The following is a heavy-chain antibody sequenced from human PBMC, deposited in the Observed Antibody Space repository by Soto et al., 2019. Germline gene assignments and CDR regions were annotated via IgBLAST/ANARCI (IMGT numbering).Heavy chain of an antibody. D-gene: IGHD6-19*01. CDR2: ISSTSSYT. CDR1: GFTFSSDA. CDR3: ARDLALAGNY. Sequence: GGSLRLSCAASGFTFSSDAMNWVRQTQERGLEWVSSISSTSSYTHYADSVKGRFTISRDNANNTLFLQMNSLRAEDTAVYYCARDLALAGNYWGQGALVTVSS. J-gene: IGHJ4*02. V-gene: IGHV3-21*01.